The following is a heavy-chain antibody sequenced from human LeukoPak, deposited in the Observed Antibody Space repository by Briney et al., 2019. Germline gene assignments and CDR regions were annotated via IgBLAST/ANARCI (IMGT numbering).Heavy chain of an antibody. CDR2: IRFDGSSK. CDR3: AKVRVDTAMVDAFDI. D-gene: IGHD5-18*01. V-gene: IGHV3-30*02. Sequence: GGSLRLSCAASGLRFSNYGMHWVRQAPGKGVEGVAFIRFDGSSKYFADSVKGRFIISRDNFQNTLILQMNNLKVEDTAVYYSAKVRVDTAMVDAFDIWGQGTRVVVSS. CDR1: GLRFSNYG. J-gene: IGHJ3*02.